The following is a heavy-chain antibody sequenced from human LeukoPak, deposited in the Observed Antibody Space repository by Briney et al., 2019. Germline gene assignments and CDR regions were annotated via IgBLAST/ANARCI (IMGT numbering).Heavy chain of an antibody. J-gene: IGHJ1*01. Sequence: GGSLRLSCAASGFTVSSNYMSWVRQAPGKGLEYVSAITGNGGSTYYANSVKGRFIISRDNSKNTLYLQLGSLRADDMAMYYCATASGSQYAEYFQHWGQGTLVTVSS. CDR1: GFTVSSNY. CDR3: ATASGSQYAEYFQH. CDR2: ITGNGGST. D-gene: IGHD1-26*01. V-gene: IGHV3-64*01.